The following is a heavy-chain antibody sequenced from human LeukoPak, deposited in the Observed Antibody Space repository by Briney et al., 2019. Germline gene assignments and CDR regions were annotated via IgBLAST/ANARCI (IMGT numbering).Heavy chain of an antibody. V-gene: IGHV4-39*07. CDR3: ARDHGGGYCSGGSCYSSAFDI. J-gene: IGHJ3*02. Sequence: PSETLSLTCTVSGGSISSSSYYWGWIRQPPGKGLEWIGSIYYSGSTYYNPSLKSRVTISVDTSKNQFSLKLSSVTAADTAVYYCARDHGGGYCSGGSCYSSAFDIWGQGTMVTVSS. D-gene: IGHD2-15*01. CDR2: IYYSGST. CDR1: GGSISSSSYY.